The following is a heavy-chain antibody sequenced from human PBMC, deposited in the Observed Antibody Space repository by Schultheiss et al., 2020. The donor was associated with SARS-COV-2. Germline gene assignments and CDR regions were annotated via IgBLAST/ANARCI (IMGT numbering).Heavy chain of an antibody. CDR2: INHSGST. CDR1: GASINGTTYY. J-gene: IGHJ6*02. Sequence: SETLSLTCTVSGASINGTTYYWSWIRQPPGKGLEWIGEINHSGSTNYNPSLKSRVTISVDTSKNQFSLKLSSVTAADTAVYYCARGVVTRSTSYGMDVWGQGTTVTVSS. CDR3: ARGVVTRSTSYGMDV. V-gene: IGHV4-34*01. D-gene: IGHD4-23*01.